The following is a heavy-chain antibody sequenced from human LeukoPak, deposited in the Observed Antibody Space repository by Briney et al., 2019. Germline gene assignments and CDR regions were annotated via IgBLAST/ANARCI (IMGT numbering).Heavy chain of an antibody. CDR2: IYYSGST. CDR1: GGSISSYY. Sequence: SETLSLTCTVSGGSISSYYWSWIRQPPGKGLEWIGYIYYSGSTNYNPSLKSRVPISVDTSKNQFSLKLSSVTAADTAVYYCARRIAARRSGYYYYGMDVWGQGTTVTVSS. D-gene: IGHD6-6*01. J-gene: IGHJ6*02. CDR3: ARRIAARRSGYYYYGMDV. V-gene: IGHV4-59*01.